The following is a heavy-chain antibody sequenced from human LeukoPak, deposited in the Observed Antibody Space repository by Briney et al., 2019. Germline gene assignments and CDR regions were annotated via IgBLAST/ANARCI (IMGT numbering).Heavy chain of an antibody. J-gene: IGHJ4*02. CDR2: IIPIFGTA. CDR3: ARVVGVGHRGYPFDY. Sequence: SVKVSCKASGYTFTSYGISWVRQAPGQGLEWMGGIIPIFGTANYAQKFQGRVTITTDESTSTAYMELSSLRSEDTAVYYCARVVGVGHRGYPFDYWGQGTLVTVSS. V-gene: IGHV1-69*05. D-gene: IGHD3-10*01. CDR1: GYTFTSYG.